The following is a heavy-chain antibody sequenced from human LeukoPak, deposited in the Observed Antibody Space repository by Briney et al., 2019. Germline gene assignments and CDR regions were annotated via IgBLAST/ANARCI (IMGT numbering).Heavy chain of an antibody. CDR1: GFIFSSLW. V-gene: IGHV3-74*01. D-gene: IGHD3-3*01. CDR2: INTDGRYI. J-gene: IGHJ4*02. Sequence: PGGSLGLSCAASGFIFSSLWMIWFRRLPGKGLVSVSHINTDGRYILYAVSVKGRFTISRDNAKNSLYLRIHRQRPEDTWEYYCTTFGIPRSLSYWGQGALVTVSS. CDR3: TTFGIPRSLSY.